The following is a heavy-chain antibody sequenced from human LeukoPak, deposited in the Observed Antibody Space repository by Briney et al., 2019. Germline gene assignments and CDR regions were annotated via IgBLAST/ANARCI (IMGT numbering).Heavy chain of an antibody. Sequence: GGSLRLSCAASGFTFSSYGMHGVRQAPGKGLEWVAVISYDGSNKYYADSVRGRFTISRDNSKNTLYLQMNSLRAEDTAVYYCAKSSPEFDYWGQGTLVTVSS. V-gene: IGHV3-30*18. CDR2: ISYDGSNK. D-gene: IGHD1-14*01. J-gene: IGHJ4*02. CDR3: AKSSPEFDY. CDR1: GFTFSSYG.